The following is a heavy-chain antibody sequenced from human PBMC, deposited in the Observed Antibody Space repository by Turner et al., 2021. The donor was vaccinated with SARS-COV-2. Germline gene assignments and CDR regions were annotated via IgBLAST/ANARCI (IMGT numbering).Heavy chain of an antibody. J-gene: IGHJ6*02. CDR3: ASQEALVPSYYYYYYGMDV. V-gene: IGHV4-39*01. Sequence: QLQLQESCPGLVKPSETLSLPCTVSGGSISSSSYYWGWIRQPPGKGLEWIGSIYYSGSTYYNPSLKSRVTISVDTSKNQFSLKLSSVTAADTAVYYCASQEALVPSYYYYYYGMDVWGQGTTVTVSS. CDR1: GGSISSSSYY. D-gene: IGHD3-10*01. CDR2: IYYSGST.